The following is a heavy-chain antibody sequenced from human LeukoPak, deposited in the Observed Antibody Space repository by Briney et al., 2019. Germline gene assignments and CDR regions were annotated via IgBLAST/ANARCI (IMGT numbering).Heavy chain of an antibody. CDR2: IYYSGST. D-gene: IGHD1-1*01. CDR3: ARGLEKFDP. CDR1: GGSISNYY. J-gene: IGHJ5*02. V-gene: IGHV4-30-4*08. Sequence: SETLSLTCTVSGGSISNYYWSWIRQPPGKGLEWIGYIYYSGSTYNNPSLKSRVTISVDTSKNQFSLKLSSVTAADTAVYYCARGLEKFDPWGQGTLVTVSS.